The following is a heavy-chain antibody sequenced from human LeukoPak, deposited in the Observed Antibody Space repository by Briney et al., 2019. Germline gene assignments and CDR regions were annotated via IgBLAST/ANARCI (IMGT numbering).Heavy chain of an antibody. V-gene: IGHV4-34*01. Sequence: PSETLSLTCAVYGGSFSGYYWSWIRQPPGKGLEWIGHIYYSGSTYYNPSLKSRVTISVDTSKNQFSLKLSSVTAADTAVYYCARGSSSSSLIDYWGQGTLVTVSS. CDR3: ARGSSSSSLIDY. J-gene: IGHJ4*02. CDR1: GGSFSGYY. CDR2: IYYSGST. D-gene: IGHD6-13*01.